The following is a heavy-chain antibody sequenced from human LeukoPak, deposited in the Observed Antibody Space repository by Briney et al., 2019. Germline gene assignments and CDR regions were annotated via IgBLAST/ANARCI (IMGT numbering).Heavy chain of an antibody. CDR3: ATVYQYGSGSYPFDY. V-gene: IGHV1-24*01. CDR1: GYTFTSYG. D-gene: IGHD3-10*01. Sequence: GASVKVSCKASGYTFTSYGISWVRQAPGKGLEWMGGFDPEDGETIYAQKFQGRVTMTEDTSTDTAYMELSSLRSEDTAVYYCATVYQYGSGSYPFDYWGQGTLVTVSS. CDR2: FDPEDGET. J-gene: IGHJ4*02.